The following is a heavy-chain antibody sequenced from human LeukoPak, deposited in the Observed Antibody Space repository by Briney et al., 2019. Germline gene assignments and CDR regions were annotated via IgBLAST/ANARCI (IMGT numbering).Heavy chain of an antibody. V-gene: IGHV1-18*01. CDR1: GYTFTSYG. Sequence: ASVKVSCKASGYTFTSYGISWVRQAPGQGLERMGWISAYNGNTNYAQKLRGRVTMTTDTSTSTAYMELRSLRSDDTAVYYCAREGLPYIAAAGRAFDYWGQGTLVTVSS. J-gene: IGHJ4*02. D-gene: IGHD6-13*01. CDR3: AREGLPYIAAAGRAFDY. CDR2: ISAYNGNT.